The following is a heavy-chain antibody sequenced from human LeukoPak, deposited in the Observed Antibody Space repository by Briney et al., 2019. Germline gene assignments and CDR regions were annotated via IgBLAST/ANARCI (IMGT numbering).Heavy chain of an antibody. J-gene: IGHJ4*02. CDR2: IYSGGST. CDR3: ARARYYYGSGSYYRSAFFDY. Sequence: GGSLRLSCAASGFTVSSNYMSWVRQAPGKGLEWASGIYSGGSTYYADSVKGRFTISRDNSKNTLYLQMNSLRAEDTAVYYCARARYYYGSGSYYRSAFFDYWGQGTLVTVSS. CDR1: GFTVSSNY. D-gene: IGHD3-10*01. V-gene: IGHV3-53*01.